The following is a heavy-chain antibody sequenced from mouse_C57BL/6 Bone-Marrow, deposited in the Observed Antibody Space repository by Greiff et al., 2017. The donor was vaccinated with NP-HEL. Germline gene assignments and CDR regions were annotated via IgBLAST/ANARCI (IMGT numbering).Heavy chain of an antibody. CDR3: ARSHYYGSSWFAD. J-gene: IGHJ3*01. CDR1: GYTFTSYG. Sequence: QVQLQQSGAELARPGASVKLSCKASGYTFTSYGISWVKQRTGQGLEWIGEIYPRSGNTYYNEKFKGKATLTADKSSSPAYMELRSLTSEDSAVYFCARSHYYGSSWFADWGHVTLVTVSA. V-gene: IGHV1-81*01. D-gene: IGHD1-1*01. CDR2: IYPRSGNT.